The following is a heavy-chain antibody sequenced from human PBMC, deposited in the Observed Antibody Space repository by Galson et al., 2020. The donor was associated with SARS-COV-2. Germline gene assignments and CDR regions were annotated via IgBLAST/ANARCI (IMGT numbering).Heavy chain of an antibody. J-gene: IGHJ6*02. CDR2: IYQSGST. CDR3: ARQVHYCGSGAFGLDV. Sequence: SETLSLTCAVSGYSISSSYYWGWIRQPPGKGLEWIGSIYQSGSTDDNPSLKSRVTISVDTAKNPFPLRLSSVTAADTAGYYCARQVHYCGSGAFGLDVWGQGTTVTVPS. D-gene: IGHD3-10*01. V-gene: IGHV4-38-2*01. CDR1: GYSISSSYY.